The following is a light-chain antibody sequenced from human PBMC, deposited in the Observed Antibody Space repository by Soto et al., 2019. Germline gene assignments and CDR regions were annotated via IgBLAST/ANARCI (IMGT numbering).Light chain of an antibody. CDR3: QQRSNWPPA. V-gene: IGKV3-11*01. Sequence: EIVLTQSPATLSLSPCERATLSFRASQSVSSYLAWYQQKPGQAPRLLIYDASNRATGIPARFSGSGSGTDFTLTISSLEPEDFAVYYCQQRSNWPPAFGPGTKVDIK. CDR2: DAS. CDR1: QSVSSY. J-gene: IGKJ3*01.